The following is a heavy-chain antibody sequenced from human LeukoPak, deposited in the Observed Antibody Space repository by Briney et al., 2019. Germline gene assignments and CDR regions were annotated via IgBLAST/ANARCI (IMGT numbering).Heavy chain of an antibody. D-gene: IGHD3-22*01. CDR3: ARDRQSSYYDSSGYYAPVFDY. CDR1: GFTFSSYS. CDR2: ISSSSSYI. J-gene: IGHJ4*02. Sequence: GGSLRLSCAASGFTFSSYSMNWVRQAPGKGLEWVSSISSSSSYIYYADSVKGRFTISRDNAKNSLYLQMNSLRAEDTAVYYCARDRQSSYYDSSGYYAPVFDYWGQGTLDTVSS. V-gene: IGHV3-21*01.